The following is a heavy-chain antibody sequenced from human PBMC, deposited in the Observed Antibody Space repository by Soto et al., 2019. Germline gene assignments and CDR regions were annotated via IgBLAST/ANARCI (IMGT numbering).Heavy chain of an antibody. J-gene: IGHJ5*02. CDR2: IYYIGTT. CDR1: GGSISHGNYY. D-gene: IGHD6-6*01. CDR3: ANNATARPSFAP. V-gene: IGHV4-31*03. Sequence: SETLSLTCTVSGGSISHGNYYWSWIRQLPGKGLEWIGNIYYIGTTSYNPSLKSRVTMSIDTSKNQFSLKLRSVVAADTAVYYCANNATARPSFAPWAQGTRVPVSS.